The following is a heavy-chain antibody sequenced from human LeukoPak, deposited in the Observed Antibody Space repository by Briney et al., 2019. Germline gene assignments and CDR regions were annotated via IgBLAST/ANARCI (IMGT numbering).Heavy chain of an antibody. CDR3: AREGLGYSYGLSA. Sequence: PSETLSLTCAVYGGSFSGYYWSWIRQPPGKGLEWIGEINHSGSTNYNPSLKSRVTISVDTSKNQFSLKLSSVTAADTAVYYCAREGLGYSYGLSAWGQGTLVTVSS. V-gene: IGHV4-34*01. CDR1: GGSFSGYY. CDR2: INHSGST. J-gene: IGHJ4*02. D-gene: IGHD5-18*01.